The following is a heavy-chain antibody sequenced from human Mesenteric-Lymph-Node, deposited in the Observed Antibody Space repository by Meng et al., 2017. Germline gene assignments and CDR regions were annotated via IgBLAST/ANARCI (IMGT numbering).Heavy chain of an antibody. Sequence: GESLKISCAASGFTVSSNYMSWVRQAPGKGLEWVSVIYSGGSTYYADSVKGRFTISRDNSKNTLYLQMNSLRAEDTAVYYCARDEENSSGLLIDYWGQGTLVTVSS. CDR3: ARDEENSSGLLIDY. D-gene: IGHD6-19*01. V-gene: IGHV3-66*02. J-gene: IGHJ4*02. CDR1: GFTVSSNY. CDR2: IYSGGST.